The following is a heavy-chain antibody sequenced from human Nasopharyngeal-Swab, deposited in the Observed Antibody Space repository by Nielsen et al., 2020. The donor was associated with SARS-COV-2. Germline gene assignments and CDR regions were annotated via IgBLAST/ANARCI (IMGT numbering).Heavy chain of an antibody. J-gene: IGHJ4*02. V-gene: IGHV3-11*01. CDR2: IKTSGDTI. D-gene: IGHD5-18*01. CDR3: ARTPQLWSLYFDY. Sequence: WIRQPPGKGLEWVSYIKTSGDTISYADSVKGRFTISRDNAKNSLYLQMDSLRAEDTAMYYCARTPQLWSLYFDYWGQGTLVTVPS.